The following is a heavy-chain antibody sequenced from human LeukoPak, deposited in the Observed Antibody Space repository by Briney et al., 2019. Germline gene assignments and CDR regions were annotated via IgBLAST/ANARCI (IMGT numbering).Heavy chain of an antibody. J-gene: IGHJ4*02. D-gene: IGHD3-22*01. V-gene: IGHV3-30*04. CDR1: GFTFITYA. Sequence: GRSLSLSCAASGFTFITYAMHWVRQAPGKGLEWVALISYDGTDKYYADSVKGRSTISRDNSKNTLFLQMNSLRAEDTAVYYCARDVVGEYYDSSGYFANWGQGTLVTVSS. CDR3: ARDVVGEYYDSSGYFAN. CDR2: ISYDGTDK.